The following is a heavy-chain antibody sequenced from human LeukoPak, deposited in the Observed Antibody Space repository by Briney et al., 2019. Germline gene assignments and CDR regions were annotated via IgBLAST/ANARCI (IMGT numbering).Heavy chain of an antibody. V-gene: IGHV4-59*12. CDR3: ARDNGGYYYDSSGYYYIDY. D-gene: IGHD3-22*01. Sequence: SETLSLTCTVSGGSISSYYWSWIRQPPGKGLEWIGSIYYSGSTYYNPSLKSRVTISVDTSKNQFSLKLSSVTAADTAVYYCARDNGGYYYDSSGYYYIDYWGQGTLVTVSS. CDR2: IYYSGST. J-gene: IGHJ4*02. CDR1: GGSISSYY.